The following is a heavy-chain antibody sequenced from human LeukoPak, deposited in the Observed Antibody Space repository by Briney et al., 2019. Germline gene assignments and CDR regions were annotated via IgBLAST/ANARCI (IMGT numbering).Heavy chain of an antibody. CDR1: GFTFSSYG. V-gene: IGHV3-33*01. J-gene: IGHJ6*02. CDR2: IWYDGGNK. CDR3: ARGLPAAITPSYYYGMDV. D-gene: IGHD2-2*01. Sequence: GRSLRLSCAASGFTFSSYGMHWVRQAPGKGLEWVAVIWYDGGNKYYADSVKGRFTISRDNSKNTLYLQMNSLRAEDTAVYYCARGLPAAITPSYYYGMDVWGQGTTVTVSS.